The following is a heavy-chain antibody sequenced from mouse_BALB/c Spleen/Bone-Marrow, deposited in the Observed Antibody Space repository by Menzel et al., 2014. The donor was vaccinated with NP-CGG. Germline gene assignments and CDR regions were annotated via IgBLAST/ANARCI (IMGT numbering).Heavy chain of an antibody. CDR3: ARGDYFDY. CDR2: ILPGSGST. Sequence: QVQLQQPGAELMKPGASVKISCKATGYTFSSHWIEWVKQRPGHGLEWIGEILPGSGSTNYNEKFKGKATLTADTSSNTAYMQLSSLTSEDSAVYYCARGDYFDYWGQGTTLTVSS. CDR1: GYTFSSHW. J-gene: IGHJ2*01. V-gene: IGHV1-9*01.